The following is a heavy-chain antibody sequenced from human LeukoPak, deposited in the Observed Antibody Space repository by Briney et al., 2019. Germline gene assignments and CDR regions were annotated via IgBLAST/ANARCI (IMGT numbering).Heavy chain of an antibody. V-gene: IGHV4-59*01. J-gene: IGHJ3*02. Sequence: PSETLSLTCTVSGGSISSYYWSWIRQPPGKGLEWMGYIYESGSTNYNPSLKSRVTISVDTSNNQFSLKLSPVTAADTAVYYCAGTQTRDDAFDIWGQGTMVTVSS. CDR1: GGSISSYY. D-gene: IGHD3-10*01. CDR2: IYESGST. CDR3: AGTQTRDDAFDI.